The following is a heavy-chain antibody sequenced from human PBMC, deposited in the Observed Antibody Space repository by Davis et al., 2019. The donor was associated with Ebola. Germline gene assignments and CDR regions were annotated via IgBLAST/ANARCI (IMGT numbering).Heavy chain of an antibody. CDR1: GYTFTNYY. CDR2: INPNDGRT. J-gene: IGHJ4*02. CDR3: ARGPAFGIPYPHFWGY. V-gene: IGHV1-46*01. Sequence: ASVKVSCKASGYTFTNYYMHWVRQAPGQGLEWMGMINPNDGRTIYAQKFQGRVTVTRDTSTTTVYMDLSSLTSEDTAVYYCARGPAFGIPYPHFWGYWGQGTLVAVSS. D-gene: IGHD3-3*02.